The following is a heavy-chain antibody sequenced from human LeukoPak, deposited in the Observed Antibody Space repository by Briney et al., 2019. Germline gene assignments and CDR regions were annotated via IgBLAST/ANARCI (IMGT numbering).Heavy chain of an antibody. CDR3: ARGHYYDSSGYYYRRNFYYYYGMDV. CDR1: GYTFTSYG. J-gene: IGHJ6*02. CDR2: ISAYNGNT. V-gene: IGHV1-18*01. D-gene: IGHD3-22*01. Sequence: GASVKVSCKASGYTFTSYGISWVRQAPGQGLEWMGWISAYNGNTNYAQKLLGRVTMTTDTSTSTAYMELRSLRSDDTAVYYCARGHYYDSSGYYYRRNFYYYYGMDVWGQGTTVTVSS.